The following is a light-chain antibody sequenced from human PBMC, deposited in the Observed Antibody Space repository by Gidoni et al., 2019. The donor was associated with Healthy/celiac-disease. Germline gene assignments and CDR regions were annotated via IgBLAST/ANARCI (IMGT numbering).Light chain of an antibody. CDR3: QQYGSSRFT. CDR2: GAS. V-gene: IGKV3-20*01. CDR1: QSVSSSY. Sequence: EIVLTQSPGTLSLSPRERATLSCTSSQSVSSSYLAWSQQKPGQAPRLLIYGASTRATVIPDRFIGSGSGTDFTLPISRLEPEDFAVYYCQQYGSSRFTFGPGTKVEIK. J-gene: IGKJ3*01.